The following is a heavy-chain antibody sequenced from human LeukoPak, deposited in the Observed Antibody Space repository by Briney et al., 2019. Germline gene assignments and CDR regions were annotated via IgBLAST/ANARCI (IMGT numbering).Heavy chain of an antibody. V-gene: IGHV6-1*01. J-gene: IGHJ4*02. Sequence: SQTLSLTCAISGDSVSSNSAAWNWLRQSPSRGLEWLGRTYYRSKWYNDYAVPVRSRITINPDTSKNQFSLQLNSVTPEDTAVYYCAREGQQLVRGGFDYWGQGTLVTVSS. D-gene: IGHD6-13*01. CDR3: AREGQQLVRGGFDY. CDR2: TYYRSKWYN. CDR1: GDSVSSNSAA.